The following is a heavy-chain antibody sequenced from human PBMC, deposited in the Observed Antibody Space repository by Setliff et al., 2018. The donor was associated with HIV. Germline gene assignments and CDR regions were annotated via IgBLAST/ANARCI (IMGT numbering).Heavy chain of an antibody. D-gene: IGHD3-22*01. V-gene: IGHV4-39*01. Sequence: PSETLSLTCSVSGGPISSMTDYWGWIRQPPGKGLEWVGSMYHSGSTYYNPSLKSRVAMSIDTSKNQFSLKLSSVTAADTAVYYCASLYYYDSSGYTPYMDVWGKGTTVTVS. CDR1: GGPISSMTDY. CDR3: ASLYYYDSSGYTPYMDV. J-gene: IGHJ6*03. CDR2: MYHSGST.